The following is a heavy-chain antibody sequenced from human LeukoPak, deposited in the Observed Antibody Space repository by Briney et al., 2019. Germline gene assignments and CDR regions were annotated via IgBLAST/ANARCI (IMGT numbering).Heavy chain of an antibody. D-gene: IGHD3-3*01. CDR1: GGSFSGYC. CDR2: INHSGST. V-gene: IGHV4-34*01. J-gene: IGHJ6*02. Sequence: SETLSLTCAVYGGSFSGYCWSWIRQPPGKGLEWIGEINHSGSTNYNPSLKSRVTISVDTSKNQFSLKLSSVTAADTAVYYCARQPNDFWSGYYDYYGMDVWGQGTTVTVSS. CDR3: ARQPNDFWSGYYDYYGMDV.